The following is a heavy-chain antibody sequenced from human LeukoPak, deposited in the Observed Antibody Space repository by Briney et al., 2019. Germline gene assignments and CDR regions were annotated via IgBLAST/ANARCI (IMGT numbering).Heavy chain of an antibody. CDR2: IIPIFGTA. CDR3: ARGRLRTTGTGWFDP. CDR1: GGTFSSYA. J-gene: IGHJ5*02. D-gene: IGHD1-1*01. V-gene: IGHV1-69*13. Sequence: SVKVSCKASGGTFSSYAISWVRRAPGQGLEWMGGIIPIFGTANYAQKFQGRVTITADESTSTAYMELSSLRSEDTAVYYCARGRLRTTGTGWFDPWGQGTLVTVSS.